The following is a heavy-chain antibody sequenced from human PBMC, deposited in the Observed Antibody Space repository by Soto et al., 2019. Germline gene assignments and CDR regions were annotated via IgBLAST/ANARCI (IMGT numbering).Heavy chain of an antibody. D-gene: IGHD6-6*01. J-gene: IGHJ5*02. CDR2: IYYSGST. V-gene: IGHV4-59*01. CDR3: ARDRTSSPHNWFDP. CDR1: GGSISSYY. Sequence: SETLSLTCTVSGGSISSYYCSWIRQPPGKGLEWIGYIYYSGSTNYNPSLKSRVTISVDTSKNQFSLKLSSVTAADTAVYYCARDRTSSPHNWFDPWGQGTRVTVSS.